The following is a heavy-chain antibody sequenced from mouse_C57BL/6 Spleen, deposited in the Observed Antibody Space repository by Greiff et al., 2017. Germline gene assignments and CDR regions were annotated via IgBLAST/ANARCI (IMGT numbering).Heavy chain of an antibody. CDR1: GYSITSDY. Sequence: EVKLMESGPGLAKPSQTLSLTCSVTGYSITSDYWNWIRKFPGNKLEYMGYISYSGSTYYNPSLISRISITRDTYKNQYYLQLKSVTTEETDTYYGARWEEYDGGGFDDWGQGTTLTVSS. CDR2: ISYSGST. V-gene: IGHV3-8*01. D-gene: IGHD2-14*01. CDR3: ARWEEYDGGGFDD. J-gene: IGHJ2*01.